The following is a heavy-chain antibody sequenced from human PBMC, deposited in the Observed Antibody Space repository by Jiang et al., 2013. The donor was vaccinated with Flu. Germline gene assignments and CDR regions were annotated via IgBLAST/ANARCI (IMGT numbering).Heavy chain of an antibody. CDR2: INHSGST. CDR3: ARERFLEWFKTYYYYGMDV. CDR1: GGSFSGYY. Sequence: KPSETLSLTCAVYGGSFSGYYWSWIRQPPGKGLEWIGEINHSGSTNYNPSLKSRVTISVDTSKNQFSLKLSSVTAADTAVYYCARERFLEWFKTYYYYGMDVWGQGTTVTVSS. J-gene: IGHJ6*02. V-gene: IGHV4-34*01. D-gene: IGHD3-3*01.